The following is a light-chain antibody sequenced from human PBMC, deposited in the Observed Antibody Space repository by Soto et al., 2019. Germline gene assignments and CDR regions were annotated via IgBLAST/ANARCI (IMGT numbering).Light chain of an antibody. J-gene: IGLJ1*01. V-gene: IGLV2-14*01. CDR2: DVH. CDR1: SSDIGAYDY. CDR3: SSFTTSSSFV. Sequence: QSALTQPASVSGSPGQSITISCTGTSSDIGAYDYVSWFQQYPGRAPKLLTYDVHMRPSGASDRFSGSKSGNTASLTISGLQAEDEADYYCSSFTTSSSFVFGTGTKLTVL.